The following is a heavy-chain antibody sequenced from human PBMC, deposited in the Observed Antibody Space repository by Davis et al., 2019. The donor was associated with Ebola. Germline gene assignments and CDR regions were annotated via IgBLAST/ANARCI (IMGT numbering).Heavy chain of an antibody. CDR3: ARDPTLPGIAVDGRPSPLMDV. D-gene: IGHD6-19*01. CDR2: ISAYNGNT. V-gene: IGHV1-18*01. J-gene: IGHJ6*02. Sequence: ASVKVSCKASGYTFTCYGISWVRQAPGQGLEWMGWISAYNGNTNYAQKLQGRVTMTTDTSTSTAYMELRSLRSDDTAVYYCARDPTLPGIAVDGRPSPLMDVWGQGNTVTVSS. CDR1: GYTFTCYG.